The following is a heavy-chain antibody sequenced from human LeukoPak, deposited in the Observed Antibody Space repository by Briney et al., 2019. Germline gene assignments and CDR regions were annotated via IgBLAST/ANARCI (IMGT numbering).Heavy chain of an antibody. CDR3: ARRSGEGYFDR. V-gene: IGHV3-66*01. D-gene: IGHD1-26*01. CDR1: GFIVSSNY. J-gene: IGHJ4*02. CDR2: IYSGGDT. Sequence: PGGSLRLSCAASGFIVSSNYMTWVRQAPGKGLEWLSVIYSGGDTYYADSVKGRFTISRDNSKNTLYLQLNSLRAEDTAVYYCARRSGEGYFDRWGQGTLVTVSS.